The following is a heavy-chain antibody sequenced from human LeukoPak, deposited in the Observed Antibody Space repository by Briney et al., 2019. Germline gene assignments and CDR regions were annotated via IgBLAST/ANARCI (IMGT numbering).Heavy chain of an antibody. D-gene: IGHD6-13*01. J-gene: IGHJ3*02. V-gene: IGHV3-7*01. Sequence: GGSLRLSCAASGFTFSSYWMSWVRQAPGKGLEWVANIKQDGSAKYYVDSVRGRFTVSRDNTKNSLYLQMDSLRADDTAVYYCARDRSGYSSSWGAVDAFDIWGQGTMVTVSS. CDR2: IKQDGSAK. CDR3: ARDRSGYSSSWGAVDAFDI. CDR1: GFTFSSYW.